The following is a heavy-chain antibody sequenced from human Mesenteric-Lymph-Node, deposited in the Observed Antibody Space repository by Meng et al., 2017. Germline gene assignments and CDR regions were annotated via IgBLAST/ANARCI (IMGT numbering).Heavy chain of an antibody. CDR1: GGSISSGSYY. Sequence: SETLSLTCTVSGGSISSGSYYWSWIRQPAGKGLEWIGRIYTSGSTNYNPSLKSRVTISADTSKNQFSLKLSSVTAADTAVYYCAREDGNYTGFDYWGQGTLVTVSS. D-gene: IGHD1-7*01. CDR3: AREDGNYTGFDY. J-gene: IGHJ4*02. CDR2: IYTSGST. V-gene: IGHV4-61*02.